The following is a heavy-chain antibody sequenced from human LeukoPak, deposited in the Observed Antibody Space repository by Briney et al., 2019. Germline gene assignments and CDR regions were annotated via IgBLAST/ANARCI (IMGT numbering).Heavy chain of an antibody. CDR1: GGTFSSYA. V-gene: IGHV1-69*05. CDR2: IIPIFGTA. J-gene: IGHJ4*02. Sequence: ASVKVSCKASGGTFSSYAISWVRQAPGQGLEWMGGIIPIFGTANYAQKFQGRVTITTDESTSTAYMELSSLRSEDTAVYYCARTPDGGNPEYYFDYWGQGTLVTVSS. D-gene: IGHD4-23*01. CDR3: ARTPDGGNPEYYFDY.